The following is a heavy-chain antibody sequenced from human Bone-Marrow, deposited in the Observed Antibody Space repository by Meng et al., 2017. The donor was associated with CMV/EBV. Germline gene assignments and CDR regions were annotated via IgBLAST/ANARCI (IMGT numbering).Heavy chain of an antibody. Sequence: GGSLRLSCAASGFTFSSYWMSWVRQAPGKGLEWVANIKQDGSEKYYVDSVKGRFTISRDNAKNSLYLQMNSLRAEDTAVYYCARDLWVLEDTAMVSNYYYYYGMDFWGQGSTVTVSS. D-gene: IGHD5-18*01. CDR3: ARDLWVLEDTAMVSNYYYYYGMDF. J-gene: IGHJ6*02. V-gene: IGHV3-7*01. CDR2: IKQDGSEK. CDR1: GFTFSSYW.